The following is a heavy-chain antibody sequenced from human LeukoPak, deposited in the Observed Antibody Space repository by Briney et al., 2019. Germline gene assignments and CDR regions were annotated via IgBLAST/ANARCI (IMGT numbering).Heavy chain of an antibody. CDR2: ITWNSGDI. CDR1: GFTFSSHD. J-gene: IGHJ6*03. Sequence: QSGGSLRLSCVASGFTFSSHDMTWVRQAPGKGLEWVSGITWNSGDIGYADSVKGRFTISRDNAKNSLDLQMNSLRAEDTALYYCAKDREQWLVTPTMDVWGKGTTVTISS. CDR3: AKDREQWLVTPTMDV. D-gene: IGHD6-19*01. V-gene: IGHV3-9*01.